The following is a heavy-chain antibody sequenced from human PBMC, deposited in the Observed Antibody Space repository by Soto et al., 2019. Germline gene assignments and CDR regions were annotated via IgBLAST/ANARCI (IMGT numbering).Heavy chain of an antibody. D-gene: IGHD3-10*01. CDR1: GGSISSYY. Sequence: SETLSLTCTVSGGSISSYYWSWIRQPPGKGLEWIGYIYYSGSTNYNPSLKSRVTISVDTSKNQFSLKLSSVTAADTAVYYCARIGHGSGSYLFDYWGQGTLVTVSS. CDR3: ARIGHGSGSYLFDY. V-gene: IGHV4-59*01. J-gene: IGHJ4*02. CDR2: IYYSGST.